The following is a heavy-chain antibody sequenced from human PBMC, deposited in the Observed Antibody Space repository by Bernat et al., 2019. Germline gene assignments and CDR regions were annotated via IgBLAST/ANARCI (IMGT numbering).Heavy chain of an antibody. CDR3: ARRRDYGDYDY. D-gene: IGHD4-17*01. CDR2: INTNTGNP. Sequence: QVQLVQSGAEVKKPGASVKVSCKASGYTFNRHSIMWVRQAPGQGLEWMGWINTNTGNPTYAQDFTGRFVFSLDTSVSTAYLQISSLKAEDTAVYYCARRRDYGDYDYWGQGTLVIVSS. CDR1: GYTFNRHS. J-gene: IGHJ4*02. V-gene: IGHV7-4-1*02.